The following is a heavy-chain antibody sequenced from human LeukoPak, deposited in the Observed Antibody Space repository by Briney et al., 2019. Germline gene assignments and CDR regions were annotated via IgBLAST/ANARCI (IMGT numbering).Heavy chain of an antibody. D-gene: IGHD6-19*01. V-gene: IGHV4-59*08. CDR3: ASLGEWLDSY. CDR2: ISYSGST. J-gene: IGHJ4*02. Sequence: SETLSLTCTVSGGSISSYYWSWIRQPPGKGLEWIGYISYSGSTNYNPSLKSRVTISVDTSKNQFSLKLSSVTAADTAVYYCASLGEWLDSYWGQGTLVTVSS. CDR1: GGSISSYY.